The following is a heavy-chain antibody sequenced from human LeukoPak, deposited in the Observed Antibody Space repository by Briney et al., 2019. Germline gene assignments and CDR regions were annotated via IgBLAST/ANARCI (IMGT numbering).Heavy chain of an antibody. CDR2: IYYSGST. D-gene: IGHD1-26*01. V-gene: IGHV4-59*02. CDR3: ARYSGSYFYFDY. CDR1: RASVTTYY. J-gene: IGHJ4*02. Sequence: AETLSLTCTVSRASVTTYYWSWIRQPPGKGLEWIGYIYYSGSTNYNPSLKSRVTISVDTSKNQFSLKLSSVTAADTAVYYCARYSGSYFYFDYWGQGTLVTVSS.